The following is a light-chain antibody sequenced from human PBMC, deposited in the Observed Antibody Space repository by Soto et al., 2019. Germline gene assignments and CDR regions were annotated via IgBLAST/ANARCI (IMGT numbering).Light chain of an antibody. J-gene: IGKJ1*01. CDR2: GAS. Sequence: DIQMTQSPSSLSASVGDRVTITCRASQSISSYLNWSQQKPGNSPKVLLYGASILQTGVPSRFSGSGSGTDFTLTISSLQPEDSATYYCQQSYSTPWTFGQGTKVDIK. CDR3: QQSYSTPWT. CDR1: QSISSY. V-gene: IGKV1-39*01.